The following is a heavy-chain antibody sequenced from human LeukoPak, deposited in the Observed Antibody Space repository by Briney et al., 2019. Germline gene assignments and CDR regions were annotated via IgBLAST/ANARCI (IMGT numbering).Heavy chain of an antibody. Sequence: GGSLRLSCAASGFTFSSYGMSWVRQAPGKGLEWVSAISGSGDSTYYADSVKGRFTISRDNSKNTLYLQMNSLRAEDTAVYYCARDVYCSSTTCSYYFDYWGQGTLVTVSS. D-gene: IGHD2-2*01. V-gene: IGHV3-23*01. CDR1: GFTFSSYG. CDR2: ISGSGDST. CDR3: ARDVYCSSTTCSYYFDY. J-gene: IGHJ4*02.